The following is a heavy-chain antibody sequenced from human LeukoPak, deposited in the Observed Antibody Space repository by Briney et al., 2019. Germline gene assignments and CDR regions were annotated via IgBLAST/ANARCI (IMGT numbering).Heavy chain of an antibody. Sequence: SETLSLACTVSGYSISSGYYWGWIRQPPGKGLEWIGSIYLSGSTYYNPSLKSRVTISVDTSKNQISLKLSSVTAADTALYYCARVWTDSGSYYDDRGAFDYWGQGTLVTVSS. J-gene: IGHJ4*02. CDR3: ARVWTDSGSYYDDRGAFDY. D-gene: IGHD1-26*01. CDR2: IYLSGST. V-gene: IGHV4-38-2*02. CDR1: GYSISSGYY.